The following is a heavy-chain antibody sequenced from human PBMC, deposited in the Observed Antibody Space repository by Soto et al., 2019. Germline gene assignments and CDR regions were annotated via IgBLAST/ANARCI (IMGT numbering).Heavy chain of an antibody. CDR1: GGSINSGDYH. CDR3: ARAFRTPSGGMDV. CDR2: VYYSGST. J-gene: IGHJ6*02. V-gene: IGHV4-30-4*01. Sequence: QVQLQESGPGLVKTSQTLSLTCSVSGGSINSGDYHWTWMRQPPGKGLEWIGAVYYSGSTYYNPYLKSRITISVDTSKNQFSLSLSSVTAADTAVYYCARAFRTPSGGMDVWGQGTMVTVSS.